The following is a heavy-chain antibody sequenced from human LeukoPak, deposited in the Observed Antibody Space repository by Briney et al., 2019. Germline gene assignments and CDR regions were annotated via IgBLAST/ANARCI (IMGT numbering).Heavy chain of an antibody. J-gene: IGHJ4*02. CDR1: GFTVSSNY. CDR2: IYSGGST. V-gene: IGHV3-53*01. D-gene: IGHD3-16*02. CDR3: VRGGLMTIGTVIASPFDY. Sequence: GGSLRLSCSASGFTVSSNYMSWVRQAPGKGLEWVSVIYSGGSTYYADSVKGRFTISRDNPRNSVFLQMNSLRDDDTAVYFCVRGGLMTIGTVIASPFDYWGQGILVLVSS.